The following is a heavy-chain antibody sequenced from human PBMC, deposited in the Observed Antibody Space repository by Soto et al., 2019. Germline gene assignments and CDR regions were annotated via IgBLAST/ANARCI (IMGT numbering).Heavy chain of an antibody. CDR3: AKGPRSFYSSGFPDY. CDR2: ISWDGGST. J-gene: IGHJ4*02. Sequence: PGGSLRLSCAASGFTFDDYTMHWVRQAPGKGLEWVSLISWDGGSTYYADSVKGRFTISRDNSKNSLYLQMNSLRTEDTALYYCAKGPRSFYSSGFPDYWGQGTLVTVPS. V-gene: IGHV3-43*01. CDR1: GFTFDDYT. D-gene: IGHD6-19*01.